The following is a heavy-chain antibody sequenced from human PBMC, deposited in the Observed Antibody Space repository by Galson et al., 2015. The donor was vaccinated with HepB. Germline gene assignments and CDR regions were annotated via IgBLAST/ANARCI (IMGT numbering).Heavy chain of an antibody. CDR3: AREIWNYGFDYFDY. D-gene: IGHD1-7*01. J-gene: IGHJ4*02. V-gene: IGHV3-66*01. CDR2: LYSGGDT. Sequence: SLRLSCAASGFTVSSNYMTWVRQAPGKGLEWVSVLYSGGDTYYSDSVKGRFIISRDNPKNTLFLQMNSLRAEDTAVYYCAREIWNYGFDYFDYWGQGTLVTVSS. CDR1: GFTVSSNY.